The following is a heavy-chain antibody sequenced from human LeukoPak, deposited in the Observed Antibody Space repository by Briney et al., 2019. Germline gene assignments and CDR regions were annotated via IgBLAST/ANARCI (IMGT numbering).Heavy chain of an antibody. CDR2: IYYTGST. D-gene: IGHD3-22*01. CDR1: GGSIRSSSYY. J-gene: IGHJ4*02. CDR3: ATRVNYYDSSGIDKGFDY. V-gene: IGHV4-39*07. Sequence: SETLSLTCTVSGGSIRSSSYYWGWIRQPPGKGLEWIGTIYYTGSTYYNPSLKSRVTISVDTSKNQFSLKLSSVTAADTAVYYCATRVNYYDSSGIDKGFDYWGQGTLVTVSS.